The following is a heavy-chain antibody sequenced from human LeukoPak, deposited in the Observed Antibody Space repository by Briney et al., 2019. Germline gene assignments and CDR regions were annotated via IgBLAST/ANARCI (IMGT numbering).Heavy chain of an antibody. CDR2: ITASGGST. CDR3: AKDLREYSGYDLDY. Sequence: GGSLRLSCAASGFTFNTYAMSWVRQAPGKGLEWVSAITASGGSTYYADSVKGRFTISRDNSKNTLYLQMNSLRAEDTAVYYCAKDLREYSGYDLDYWGQGTLVTVSS. CDR1: GFTFNTYA. V-gene: IGHV3-23*01. J-gene: IGHJ4*02. D-gene: IGHD5-12*01.